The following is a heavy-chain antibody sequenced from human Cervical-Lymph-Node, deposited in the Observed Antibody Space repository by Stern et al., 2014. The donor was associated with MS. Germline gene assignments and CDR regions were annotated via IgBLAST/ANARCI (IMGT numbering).Heavy chain of an antibody. CDR2: IFPRDSNT. CDR3: ARSPATPSGYDRFDY. V-gene: IGHV5-51*03. J-gene: IGHJ4*02. Sequence: EVQLVQSGAEVKKPGESLKISCEASGYLFDDYWIGWVRQMSGRGLELVAIIFPRDSNTRYSPSVQGQGTISADKSISTAYLQWSGLKPPATPMYYWARSPATPSGYDRFDYWGQGALVTVSS. D-gene: IGHD5-12*01. CDR1: GYLFDDYW.